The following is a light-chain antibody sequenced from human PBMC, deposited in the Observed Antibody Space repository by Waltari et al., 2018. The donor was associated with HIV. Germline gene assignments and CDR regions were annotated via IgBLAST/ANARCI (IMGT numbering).Light chain of an antibody. J-gene: IGKJ4*01. Sequence: IFMTQSPDSLSVSLCARATVSFTSSLTVLYTRNYFDWYQQKPGHAPKVLIYWASTRESGVPDRFSGSGSGTDFTLTISRVQADDVAIYYCQQYYTIRSTFGGGTKIEIK. V-gene: IGKV4-1*01. CDR1: LTVLYTRNY. CDR3: QQYYTIRST. CDR2: WAS.